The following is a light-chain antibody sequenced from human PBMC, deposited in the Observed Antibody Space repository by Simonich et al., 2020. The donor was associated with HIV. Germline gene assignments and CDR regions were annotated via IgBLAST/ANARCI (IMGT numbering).Light chain of an antibody. CDR1: QSISNY. CDR3: QQSYSTT. J-gene: IGKJ3*01. V-gene: IGKV1-39*01. Sequence: DIQMTQSPSSLSASVGDRVTITCRASQSISNYLNWYQQKPGKAPKLLIYGASSLQSGVPSRLSGSGSGTDFTLTISSLQPEDFATYYCQQSYSTTFGPGTKVDIK. CDR2: GAS.